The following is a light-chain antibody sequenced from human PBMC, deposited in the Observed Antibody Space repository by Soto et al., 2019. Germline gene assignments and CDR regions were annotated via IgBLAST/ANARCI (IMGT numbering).Light chain of an antibody. J-gene: IGLJ1*01. CDR1: SSDVGGYNY. CDR2: DVS. Sequence: QSALTQPRSVSGSPGQSVTISCTGTSSDVGGYNYVSWYQQHPGKAPKLMIYDVSKRPSGVPDRFSGSKSGNTASLTISGLQAEDEADYSCCSYAVTYYVFGTGTKLTVL. V-gene: IGLV2-11*01. CDR3: CSYAVTYYV.